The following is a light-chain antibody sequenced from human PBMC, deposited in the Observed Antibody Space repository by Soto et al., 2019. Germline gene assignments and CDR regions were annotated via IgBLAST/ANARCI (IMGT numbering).Light chain of an antibody. CDR3: QNRNNWPPDAT. Sequence: EIVLTQSPATLSLPPGDRVTLSCRASQSVGSYLAWYQQKPGQAPRLLIYGASNRATGIPARFSGSGSGTDFTLTISSLETEDFAVYFCQNRNNWPPDATFGQGTRLEIK. J-gene: IGKJ2*01. CDR1: QSVGSY. CDR2: GAS. V-gene: IGKV3-11*01.